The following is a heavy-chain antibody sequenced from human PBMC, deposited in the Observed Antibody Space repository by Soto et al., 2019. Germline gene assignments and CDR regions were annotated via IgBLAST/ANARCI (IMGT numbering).Heavy chain of an antibody. Sequence: GGSLRLSCAASGFTVNSDYMSWVRQAPGKGLEWVSVIYRGGGTKYTDPVKGRFTISRDISKNTLYLQMNSLRAEETAVYYCVDATWAYWGQGTLVTVSS. D-gene: IGHD7-27*01. V-gene: IGHV3-53*01. CDR1: GFTVNSDY. J-gene: IGHJ4*02. CDR3: VDATWAY. CDR2: IYRGGGT.